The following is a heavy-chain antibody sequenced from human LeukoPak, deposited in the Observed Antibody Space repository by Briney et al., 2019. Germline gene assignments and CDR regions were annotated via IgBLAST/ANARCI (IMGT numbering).Heavy chain of an antibody. D-gene: IGHD2-15*01. CDR2: IYSGGST. V-gene: IGHV3-53*01. CDR3: ARDYCSGGSCPQPDAFDI. Sequence: GGFLRLSCAASGFTVSSNYMSWVRQAPGKGLEWVSVIYSGGSTYYADSVKGRFTISRDNSKNTLYLQMNSLRAEDTAVYYCARDYCSGGSCPQPDAFDIWGQGTMVTVSS. J-gene: IGHJ3*02. CDR1: GFTVSSNY.